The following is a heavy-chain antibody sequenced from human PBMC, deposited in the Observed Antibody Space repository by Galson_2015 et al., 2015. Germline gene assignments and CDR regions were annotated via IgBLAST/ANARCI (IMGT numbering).Heavy chain of an antibody. CDR2: IYPGDSET. CDR1: GYSYTRFW. Sequence: QSGAEVKKPGESLTISCKTSGYSYTRFWIAWVRHMPGKGLEWMGIIYPGDSETRYSPPFQGQVTMSADKSITTAYLQWSSLKASDTAIYYCARLVDDSSGYYKSFDYWGQGTLVTVSS. J-gene: IGHJ4*02. CDR3: ARLVDDSSGYYKSFDY. D-gene: IGHD3-22*01. V-gene: IGHV5-51*01.